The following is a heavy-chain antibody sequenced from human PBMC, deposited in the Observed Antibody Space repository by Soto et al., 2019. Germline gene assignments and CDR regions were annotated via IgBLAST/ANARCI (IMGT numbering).Heavy chain of an antibody. CDR1: GYTFTYRY. D-gene: IGHD2-15*01. Sequence: GASVKVSCKASGYTFTYRYLHWVRQAPGQALEWMGWISAYNGNTDYAQKFQGRVTMTTDTSTTTAYMELRSLRSDDTAVYYCAREIPRWYYFDYWGQGTLVTVSS. J-gene: IGHJ4*02. CDR2: ISAYNGNT. CDR3: AREIPRWYYFDY. V-gene: IGHV1-18*04.